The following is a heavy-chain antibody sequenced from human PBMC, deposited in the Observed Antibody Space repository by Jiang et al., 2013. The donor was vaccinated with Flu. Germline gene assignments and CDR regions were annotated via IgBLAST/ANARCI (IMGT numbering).Heavy chain of an antibody. CDR2: ISSSSSYI. CDR1: GFTFSSYS. V-gene: IGHV3-21*01. J-gene: IGHJ4*02. CDR3: ARDLGSGYPVVYFDY. D-gene: IGHD5-12*01. Sequence: QLLESGGGLVKPGGSLRLSCAASGFTFSSYSMNWVRQAPGKGLEWVSSISSSSSYIYYADSVKGRFTISRDNAKNSLYLQMNSLRAEDTAVYYCARDLGSGYPVVYFDYWGQGTLVTVSS.